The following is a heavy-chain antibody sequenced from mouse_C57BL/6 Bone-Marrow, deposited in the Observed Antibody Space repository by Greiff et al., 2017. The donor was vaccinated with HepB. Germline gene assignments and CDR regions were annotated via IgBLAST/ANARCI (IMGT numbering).Heavy chain of an antibody. CDR3: AKRGDSWYFDV. Sequence: QVQLKQSGPGLVQPSQSLSITCTVSGFSLTSYGVHWVRQPPGKGLEWLGVIWSGGSTDYNAAFISRLSISKDNSKSQVFFKMNSLQADDTAIYYCAKRGDSWYFDVWGTGTTVTVSS. V-gene: IGHV2-4*01. J-gene: IGHJ1*03. D-gene: IGHD2-13*01. CDR2: IWSGGST. CDR1: GFSLTSYG.